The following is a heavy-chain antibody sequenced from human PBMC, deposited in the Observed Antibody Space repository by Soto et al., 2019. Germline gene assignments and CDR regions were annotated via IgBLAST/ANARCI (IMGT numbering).Heavy chain of an antibody. V-gene: IGHV3-23*01. D-gene: IGHD6-19*01. CDR3: TKIIAVAGTDY. CDR1: GFTYSSYA. Sequence: EVQLLESGGGLVQPGGSLRLSCAASGFTYSSYAMSWVRQAPGKGLVWVSAISGSGGSTYYADSVKGRFTISRDNSKNTLYLQMNSLRGEDTAVYYCTKIIAVAGTDYWGQGTLVTVSS. CDR2: ISGSGGST. J-gene: IGHJ4*02.